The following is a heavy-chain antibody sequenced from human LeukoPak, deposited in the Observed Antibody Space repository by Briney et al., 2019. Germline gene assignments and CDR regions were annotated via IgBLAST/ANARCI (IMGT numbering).Heavy chain of an antibody. D-gene: IGHD3-3*01. Sequence: GGSLRLSCAASGFTFSSYNMNWVRQAPGKGLEWVSSISSSSSYIYYADSVKGRFTISRDNAKNSLYLQMNTLRVEDTAVYYCARGPYYDFWSGYSRPGYYFDYWRQGTLVTVSS. CDR3: ARGPYYDFWSGYSRPGYYFDY. V-gene: IGHV3-21*01. CDR1: GFTFSSYN. CDR2: ISSSSSYI. J-gene: IGHJ4*02.